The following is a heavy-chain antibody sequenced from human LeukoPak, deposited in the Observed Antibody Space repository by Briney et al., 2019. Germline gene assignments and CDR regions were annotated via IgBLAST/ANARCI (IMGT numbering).Heavy chain of an antibody. CDR2: IYTSGST. Sequence: SETLSLTCTVSGGSISSYYWSWIRQPAGKGLEWIGRIYTSGSTNYNPSLKSRVTMSVDTSKNQFSLKLSSVTAADTAVYYCARDRGYDILTARQVPDAFDIWGQGTMVTVSS. D-gene: IGHD3-9*01. CDR3: ARDRGYDILTARQVPDAFDI. J-gene: IGHJ3*02. CDR1: GGSISSYY. V-gene: IGHV4-4*07.